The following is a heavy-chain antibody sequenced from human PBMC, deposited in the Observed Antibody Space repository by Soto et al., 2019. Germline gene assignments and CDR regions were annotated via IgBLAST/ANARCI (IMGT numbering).Heavy chain of an antibody. Sequence: SGPTLVNPTQTLTLTCTFSGFSLSTSGMCVSWIRQPPGKALEWLALIDWDDDKYYSTSLKTRLTISKDTYKNQVVLTMTNMDPVDTATYYCARILARPYYYYGMDVWGQGTTVTVSS. CDR3: ARILARPYYYYGMDV. J-gene: IGHJ6*02. CDR1: GFSLSTSGMC. V-gene: IGHV2-70*01. CDR2: IDWDDDK.